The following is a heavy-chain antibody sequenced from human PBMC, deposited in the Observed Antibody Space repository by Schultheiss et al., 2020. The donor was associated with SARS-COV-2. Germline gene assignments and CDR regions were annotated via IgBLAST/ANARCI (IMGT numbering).Heavy chain of an antibody. CDR3: ARGVGVSAAATLGFDY. CDR1: GGSISSYY. V-gene: IGHV4-59*12. D-gene: IGHD6-13*01. CDR2: IYNSGST. J-gene: IGHJ4*02. Sequence: LETLSLTCTVSGGSISSYYWSWIRQPPGKGLEWIGYIYNSGSTIYNPSLKSRVSISIDTSKSQFSLKLSSVTAADTAVYYCARGVGVSAAATLGFDYWGQGTLVTVSS.